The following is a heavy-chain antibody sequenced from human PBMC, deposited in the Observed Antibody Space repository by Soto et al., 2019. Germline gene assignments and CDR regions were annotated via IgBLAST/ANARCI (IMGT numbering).Heavy chain of an antibody. CDR3: ARGPIPYCGGDCYSQAFDI. J-gene: IGHJ3*02. D-gene: IGHD2-21*02. CDR2: IIPIFGTA. Sequence: GASVKVSCKASGGTFSSYAISWVRQAPGQGLEWMGGIIPIFGTANYAQKFQGRVTITADESTSTAYMELSSLRSEDTAVYYCARGPIPYCGGDCYSQAFDIWGQGTMVTVS. CDR1: GGTFSSYA. V-gene: IGHV1-69*13.